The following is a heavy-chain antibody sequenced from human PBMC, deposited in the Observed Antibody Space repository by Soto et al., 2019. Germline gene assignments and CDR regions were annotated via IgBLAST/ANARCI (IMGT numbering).Heavy chain of an antibody. V-gene: IGHV3-11*01. CDR3: ARATAFINSGFFDA. CDR2: ISESGTSI. Sequence: PVGSLRLSCASSVFTFSDYYMNCIRHSPGKWLEWVSYISESGTSIFYADSVKGRFTISRDSARKSLYLHMSSLRVEDTAVYYCARATAFINSGFFDAWGQGTPGNVSS. D-gene: IGHD3-22*01. CDR1: VFTFSDYY. J-gene: IGHJ5*02.